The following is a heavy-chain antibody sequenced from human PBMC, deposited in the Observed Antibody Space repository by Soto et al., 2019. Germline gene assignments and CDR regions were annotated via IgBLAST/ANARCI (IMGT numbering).Heavy chain of an antibody. CDR2: ISSSSSTI. V-gene: IGHV3-48*02. CDR3: ARGDFWSGYYLGY. Sequence: GWSLRLSCAAAGVTFSSYSMNLVRQAPGKGLEWVSYISSSSSTIYYADSVKGRFTISRDNAKNSLYLQMNSLRDEDTAVYYCARGDFWSGYYLGYWGQGTLVTVSS. CDR1: GVTFSSYS. J-gene: IGHJ4*02. D-gene: IGHD3-3*01.